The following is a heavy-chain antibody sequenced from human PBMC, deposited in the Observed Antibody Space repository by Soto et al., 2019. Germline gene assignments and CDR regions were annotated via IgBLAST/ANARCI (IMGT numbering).Heavy chain of an antibody. CDR2: ISTYNGDT. CDR3: AREGSRPYYYYGMDV. Sequence: GASVKVSCKASGYSFTTYGISWVRQAPGQGLEWMGWISTYNGDTDYAQNLQGRVTMTTDTSTTTAYMELRSLRSDDTAVYYCAREGSRPYYYYGMDVRGQGTTVTV. J-gene: IGHJ6*02. D-gene: IGHD2-15*01. CDR1: GYSFTTYG. V-gene: IGHV1-18*01.